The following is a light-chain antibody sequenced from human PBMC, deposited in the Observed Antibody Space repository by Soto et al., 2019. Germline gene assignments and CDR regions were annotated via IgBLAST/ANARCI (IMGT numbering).Light chain of an antibody. CDR1: QSISSF. J-gene: IGKJ3*01. CDR3: QQSSSSLFT. Sequence: DIQMTQSPSSLSASVGDRVTITCRASQSISSFLNWYQQKPGKAPNLLIYGASNLQSGVPSRFSGSGSGTDFTLTIGSLQSEDFATYYCQQSSSSLFTFGPGTKVDIK. CDR2: GAS. V-gene: IGKV1-39*01.